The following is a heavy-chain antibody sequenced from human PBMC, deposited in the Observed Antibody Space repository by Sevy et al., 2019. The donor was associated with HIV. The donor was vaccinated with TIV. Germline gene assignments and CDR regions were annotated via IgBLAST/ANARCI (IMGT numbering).Heavy chain of an antibody. CDR1: GLTFSDYY. Sequence: LSLTCAASGLTFSDYYMSWIRQAPGKGLEWVSDISSGSSYRKYADSVKGRFTISRDNAKNSLYLEMNSLRVEDTAVYYCARDRRNYGGQYFDYWGQGTLVTVSS. CDR2: ISSGSSYR. V-gene: IGHV3-11*06. CDR3: ARDRRNYGGQYFDY. J-gene: IGHJ4*02. D-gene: IGHD4-17*01.